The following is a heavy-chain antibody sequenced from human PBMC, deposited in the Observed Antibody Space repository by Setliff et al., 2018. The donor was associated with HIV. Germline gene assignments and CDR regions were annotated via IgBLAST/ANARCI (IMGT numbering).Heavy chain of an antibody. CDR2: IYTSGST. CDR3: ARGLSFYDPGGFDY. V-gene: IGHV4-4*09. D-gene: IGHD3-22*01. CDR1: GGSISSYY. Sequence: PSETLSLTCTVSGGSISSYYWSWIRQPPGKGLERIGYIYTSGSTNYNPSLKSRATISVDTSKNQFSLKLSSVTAADTAVYYCARGLSFYDPGGFDYWGQGTLVTVSS. J-gene: IGHJ4*02.